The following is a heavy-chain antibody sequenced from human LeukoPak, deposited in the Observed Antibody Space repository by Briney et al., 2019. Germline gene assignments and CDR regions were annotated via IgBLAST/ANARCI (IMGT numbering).Heavy chain of an antibody. Sequence: SETLSLTCTLSGGSLSSGDYYWTWIRQSPGKGLEWIGHISYRGSTDYKASLKSRITVSIDNSKNQFSLKLSSVTAADTAVYFCARDVSSGWGGDTFDIWGQGTTVIVSS. J-gene: IGHJ3*02. D-gene: IGHD6-19*01. CDR3: ARDVSSGWGGDTFDI. V-gene: IGHV4-30-4*08. CDR2: ISYRGST. CDR1: GGSLSSGDYY.